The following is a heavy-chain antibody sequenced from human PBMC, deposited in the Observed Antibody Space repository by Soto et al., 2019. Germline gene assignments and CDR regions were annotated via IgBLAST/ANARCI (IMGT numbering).Heavy chain of an antibody. CDR1: GFTFSNYG. Sequence: GGSLRLSCAASGFTFSNYGMNWVRQAPGKGPEWVSGISSNGDTANYADSVNGRFTISRDNSKNALYMQMNGLRPEDTAVYYCVRAMYYPDSSGYTRCFDYWGQGTLVTVSS. CDR3: VRAMYYPDSSGYTRCFDY. V-gene: IGHV3-23*01. J-gene: IGHJ4*02. D-gene: IGHD3-22*01. CDR2: ISSNGDTA.